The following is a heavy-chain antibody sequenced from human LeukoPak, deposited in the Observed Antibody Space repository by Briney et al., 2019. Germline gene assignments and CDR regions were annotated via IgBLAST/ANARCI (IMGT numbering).Heavy chain of an antibody. V-gene: IGHV5-51*01. D-gene: IGHD5-24*01. CDR2: IYPGDSDT. CDR1: GSRFTIYW. CDR3: ARPRRDALSFDY. J-gene: IGHJ4*02. Sequence: GESLKISCKGSGSRFTIYWIGWVRQMPGKGLEWMRIIYPGDSDTRYSPSFQGQVTISADKSISTAYLQWSSLKASDTAMYYCARPRRDALSFDYGGQGTLVTVS.